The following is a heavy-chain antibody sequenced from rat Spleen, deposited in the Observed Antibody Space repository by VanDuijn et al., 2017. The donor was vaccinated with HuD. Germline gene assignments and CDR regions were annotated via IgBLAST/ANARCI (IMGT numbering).Heavy chain of an antibody. Sequence: EVQLVESGGGLVQPGRSMKLSCAASGFTFSDFPMAWVRQAPPKGLEWVASISPSGGGTYYRDSVRGRFTVSRDNAKSTLYLQMDSLRSEDTATYYCVRQDTSGYSNWFAYWGQGTLVSVSS. CDR1: GFTFSDFP. J-gene: IGHJ3*01. V-gene: IGHV5-46*01. CDR3: VRQDTSGYSNWFAY. D-gene: IGHD4-3*01. CDR2: ISPSGGGT.